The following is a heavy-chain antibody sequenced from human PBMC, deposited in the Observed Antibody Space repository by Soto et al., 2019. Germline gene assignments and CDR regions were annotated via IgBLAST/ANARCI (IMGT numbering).Heavy chain of an antibody. J-gene: IGHJ4*02. CDR3: ARDYYHSSGYYSNY. Sequence: GASVKVSCKASGGTFSSYAISWVRQAPGQGLEWMGGIIPIFGTANYAQKFQGRVTITADKSTSTAYMELSSLRSEDTAVYYCARDYYHSSGYYSNYWGQGTLVTVSS. D-gene: IGHD3-22*01. V-gene: IGHV1-69*06. CDR2: IIPIFGTA. CDR1: GGTFSSYA.